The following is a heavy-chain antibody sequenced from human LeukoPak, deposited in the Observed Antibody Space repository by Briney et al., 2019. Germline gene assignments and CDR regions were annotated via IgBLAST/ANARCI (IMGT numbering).Heavy chain of an antibody. D-gene: IGHD4-17*01. CDR2: IRSKAYGGTT. J-gene: IGHJ4*02. V-gene: IGHV3-49*04. CDR1: GFTFSFYA. CDR3: TGTTGDY. Sequence: PGGSLGLSCAASGFTFSFYAMSWVRQAPGKGLEWVGFIRSKAYGGTTEYAASVKGRFTISRDDSKSIAYLQMNSLKTEDTAVYYCTGTTGDYWGQGTLVTVSS.